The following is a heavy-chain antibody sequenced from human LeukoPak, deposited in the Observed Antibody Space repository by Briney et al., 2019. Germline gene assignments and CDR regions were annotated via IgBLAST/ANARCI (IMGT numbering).Heavy chain of an antibody. V-gene: IGHV3-30*04. CDR2: ISYDGSNK. Sequence: GGSLRLSCAASGFTFSSYAMSWVRQAPGKGLEWVAVISYDGSNKYYADSVKGRFTISRDNSKNTLYLQMNSLRAEDTAVYYCARENYYDSSGYPDAFDIWGQGTMVTVSS. CDR1: GFTFSSYA. J-gene: IGHJ3*02. D-gene: IGHD3-22*01. CDR3: ARENYYDSSGYPDAFDI.